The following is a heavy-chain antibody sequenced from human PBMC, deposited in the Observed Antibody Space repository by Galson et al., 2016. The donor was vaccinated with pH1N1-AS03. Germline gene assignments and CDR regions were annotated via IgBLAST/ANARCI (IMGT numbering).Heavy chain of an antibody. CDR2: ISTSSSSI. J-gene: IGHJ4*02. D-gene: IGHD6-19*01. CDR1: GFPFSGYS. Sequence: SLRLSCAASGFPFSGYSMNWVRQAPGKGLEWVSFISTSSSSIYYADSVKGRFTISRDNAQNLLYLQMNSLRDEDTAVYYCARVGPPQGISVAGSFDFWGQGTLVTVSS. V-gene: IGHV3-21*01. CDR3: ARVGPPQGISVAGSFDF.